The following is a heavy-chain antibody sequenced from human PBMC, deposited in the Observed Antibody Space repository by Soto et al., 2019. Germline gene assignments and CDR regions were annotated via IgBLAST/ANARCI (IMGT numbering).Heavy chain of an antibody. J-gene: IGHJ5*01. Sequence: GDSLKISCKGPGYRCASNWIGWVRQLPGKGLEWMGIIYPHDSETKYSPSFQGQVTISVDKSISTAYLQWSGLKASDSAMYYCAAGGLFGVAEADNWFDTWGPGTLAIVSS. CDR3: AAGGLFGVAEADNWFDT. V-gene: IGHV5-51*01. CDR2: IYPHDSET. D-gene: IGHD3-3*01. CDR1: GYRCASNW.